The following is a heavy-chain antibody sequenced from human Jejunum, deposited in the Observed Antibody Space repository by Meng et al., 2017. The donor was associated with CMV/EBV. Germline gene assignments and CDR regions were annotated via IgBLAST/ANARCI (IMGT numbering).Heavy chain of an antibody. Sequence: CAVYGGSFNGYSWTWIRQPPGKGLEWIGEINHSGGTDYNPSLKNLVTISVDTSKNQFSLKLSSVTAADTAVYYCARGNQPVSDSWGQGTLVTVSS. CDR1: GGSFNGYS. J-gene: IGHJ4*02. CDR3: ARGNQPVSDS. V-gene: IGHV4-34*01. D-gene: IGHD1-14*01. CDR2: INHSGGT.